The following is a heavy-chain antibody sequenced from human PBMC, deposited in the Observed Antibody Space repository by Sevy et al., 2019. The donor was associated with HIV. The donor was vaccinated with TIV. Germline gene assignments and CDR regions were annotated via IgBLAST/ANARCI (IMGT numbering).Heavy chain of an antibody. CDR1: GFSFSYYG. CDR2: ISHDGINE. J-gene: IGHJ6*02. D-gene: IGHD1-26*01. Sequence: GESLKISCIGSGFSFSYYGIHWVRQAPGKGLDWVALISHDGINEYYADSVKGRFTISRDNSKNTVYLEMNRLRNEDTAIYFCANAYSGSYSHSYLYALDVWRQGTTVTVSS. CDR3: ANAYSGSYSHSYLYALDV. V-gene: IGHV3-30*18.